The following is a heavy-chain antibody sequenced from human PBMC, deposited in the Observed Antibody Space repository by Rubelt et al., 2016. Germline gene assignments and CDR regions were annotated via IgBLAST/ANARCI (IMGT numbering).Heavy chain of an antibody. CDR3: ARWSTKTVAVDF. V-gene: IGHV4-59*02. CDR1: GDSVNSNY. J-gene: IGHJ4*02. Sequence: QVQLQESGPGLVKPSETMSLTCSVSGDSVNSNYWSWIRPAPDKGMEWIGYIYKIGSNNYKPYLKSRVTFSIDTSKNQFSLTLTSVTAADTAVYYCARWSTKTVAVDFWGQGILVTVSS. D-gene: IGHD1-1*01. CDR2: IYKIGSN.